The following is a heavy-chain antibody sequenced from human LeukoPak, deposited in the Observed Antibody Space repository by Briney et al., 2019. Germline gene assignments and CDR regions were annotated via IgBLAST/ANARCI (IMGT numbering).Heavy chain of an antibody. J-gene: IGHJ6*02. CDR2: IYYSGST. CDR3: ASSYCSGGSCYSYYYYGMDV. V-gene: IGHV4-39*07. Sequence: PSETLSLTCTVSGGSISSSSYYWGWIRQPPGKGLEWIGSIYYSGSTYYNPSLKSRVTISVDTSKNQFSLKLSSVTAADTAVYYCASSYCSGGSCYSYYYYGMDVWGQGTTVTVSS. D-gene: IGHD2-15*01. CDR1: GGSISSSSYY.